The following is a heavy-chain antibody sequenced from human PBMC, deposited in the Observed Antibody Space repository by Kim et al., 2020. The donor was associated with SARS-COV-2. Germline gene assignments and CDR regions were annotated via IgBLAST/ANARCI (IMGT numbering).Heavy chain of an antibody. V-gene: IGHV3-23*01. Sequence: GGSLRLSCAASGFTFSSYVMSWVRQAPGKGLEWVSVISGGGISYYADSVKGRFTISRDNSKNTLYLQMNSLRAEDTAVYYCARRCSSASCPSVVRGFYFDYWGQGTLVTVSS. CDR3: ARRCSSASCPSVVRGFYFDY. CDR2: ISGGGIS. J-gene: IGHJ4*02. D-gene: IGHD2-2*01. CDR1: GFTFSSYV.